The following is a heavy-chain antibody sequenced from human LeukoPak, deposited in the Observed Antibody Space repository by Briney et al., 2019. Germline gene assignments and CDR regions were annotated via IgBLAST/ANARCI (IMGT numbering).Heavy chain of an antibody. CDR2: IWSDGSSK. J-gene: IGHJ4*02. D-gene: IGHD5-24*01. Sequence: GRPLRLSCAASGFPFSNYGMQWVRQAPGKGLEGVAVIWSDGSSKYYADSVKGRFTISRDNSKNMQYLQMDSLRAEDTAVYYCARVNSPRGYNYVYNDYWGQGTLVTVSS. CDR3: ARVNSPRGYNYVYNDY. CDR1: GFPFSNYG. V-gene: IGHV3-33*01.